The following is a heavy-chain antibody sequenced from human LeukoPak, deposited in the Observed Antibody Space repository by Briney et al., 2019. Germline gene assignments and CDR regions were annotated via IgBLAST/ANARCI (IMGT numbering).Heavy chain of an antibody. Sequence: HAGGSLRLSCTASGFPFSDYSMNWVRQAPGKGLEWISYIGISSGNTMYADSVRGRFTISADNAKNSLYLQMNSLRVEDTAVYYCARDHNYAFDNWGQGTLVSVSS. CDR2: IGISSGNT. CDR3: ARDHNYAFDN. J-gene: IGHJ4*02. D-gene: IGHD1-1*01. V-gene: IGHV3-48*04. CDR1: GFPFSDYS.